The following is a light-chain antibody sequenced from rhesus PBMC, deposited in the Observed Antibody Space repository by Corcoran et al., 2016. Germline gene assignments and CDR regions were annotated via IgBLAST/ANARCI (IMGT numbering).Light chain of an antibody. J-gene: IGKJ4*01. Sequence: DIQMTQSPSALSASVGDRVTTSCRASQNIYSYSAWYQQKPGKALKLLIYAASSLQTGSPSRFSGSRFATDFTLTTSSLQPEDCASYYCGRYYNSPPLTFGGGTKVELK. CDR1: QNIYSY. CDR3: GRYYNSPPLT. CDR2: AAS. V-gene: IGKV1S12*01.